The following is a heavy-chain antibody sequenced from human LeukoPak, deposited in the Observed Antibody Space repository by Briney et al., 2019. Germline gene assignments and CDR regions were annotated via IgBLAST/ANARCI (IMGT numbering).Heavy chain of an antibody. CDR3: ARNSFRTYYDFWSAKNYYYYYMDV. Sequence: GGSLRLSCAASGFTFSSYWMSWVRQAPGKGLEWVANIKQDGSEKYYVDSVKGRFTISRDNAKNSLYLQITSLRAEDTAAYYCARNSFRTYYDFWSAKNYYYYYMDVWGKGTTVTVSS. D-gene: IGHD3-3*01. CDR1: GFTFSSYW. CDR2: IKQDGSEK. V-gene: IGHV3-7*01. J-gene: IGHJ6*03.